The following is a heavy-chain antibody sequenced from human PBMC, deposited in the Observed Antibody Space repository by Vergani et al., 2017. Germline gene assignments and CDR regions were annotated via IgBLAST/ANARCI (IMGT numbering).Heavy chain of an antibody. D-gene: IGHD1-26*01. J-gene: IGHJ6*03. CDR3: AXSEVGGSYPHYYYYMDV. CDR1: GYTFTSYG. CDR2: ISAYNGNT. Sequence: QVQLVQSGAEVKKPGASVKVSCKASGYTFTSYGISWVRQAPGQGLEWMGWISAYNGNTNYAQKLQGRVTMTTDTTTSTAYMELRSLRSDDTAVYYCAXSEVGGSYPHYYYYMDVWGKGTTVTVSS. V-gene: IGHV1-18*01.